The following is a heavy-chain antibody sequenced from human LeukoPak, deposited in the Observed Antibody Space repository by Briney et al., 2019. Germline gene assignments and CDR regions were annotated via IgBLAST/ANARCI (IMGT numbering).Heavy chain of an antibody. CDR2: INPNSGGA. CDR1: GYTFTGYY. J-gene: IGHJ6*03. CDR3: AGSSPPTYYHFYYYMDV. V-gene: IGHV1-2*02. D-gene: IGHD1-26*01. Sequence: GASVKVSCKASGYTFTGYYMHWVRQAPGQGPEWMGWINPNSGGAKYAQNFQGRVIMTTDTSISTAYMELSSLRSDDTAVYYCAGSSPPTYYHFYYYMDVWGKGSTVTVSS.